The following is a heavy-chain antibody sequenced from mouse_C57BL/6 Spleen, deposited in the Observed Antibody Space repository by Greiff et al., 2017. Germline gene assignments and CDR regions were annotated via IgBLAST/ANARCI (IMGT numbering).Heavy chain of an antibody. Sequence: VKLQESGAELARPGASVKLSCKASGYTFTSYGISWVQQRTGQGLEWIGEIYPRSGNTYYNEKFKGKATLTADKSSSTAYLELRSLTSEDAAVYYCARDYDGYPPFAYWGQGTLVTVSA. J-gene: IGHJ3*01. V-gene: IGHV1-81*01. CDR2: IYPRSGNT. D-gene: IGHD2-3*01. CDR1: GYTFTSYG. CDR3: ARDYDGYPPFAY.